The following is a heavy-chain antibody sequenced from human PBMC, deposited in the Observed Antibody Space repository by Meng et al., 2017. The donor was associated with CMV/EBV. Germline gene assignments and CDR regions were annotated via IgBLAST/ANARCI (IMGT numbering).Heavy chain of an antibody. CDR1: GYTFTSYG. D-gene: IGHD3-3*01. Sequence: ASVKVSCKASGYTFTSYGISWVRQAPGQGLEWMGWISAYNGNTNYAQKLQGRVIMTTDTSTSTAYMELRSLRSDDTAVYYCARGAPIFGVVIAWRGYYGMDVWGQGTTVTVSS. J-gene: IGHJ6*02. V-gene: IGHV1-18*01. CDR2: ISAYNGNT. CDR3: ARGAPIFGVVIAWRGYYGMDV.